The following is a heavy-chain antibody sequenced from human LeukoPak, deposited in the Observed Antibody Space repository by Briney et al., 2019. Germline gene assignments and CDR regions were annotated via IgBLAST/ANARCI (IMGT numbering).Heavy chain of an antibody. J-gene: IGHJ4*02. V-gene: IGHV3-20*04. CDR1: GFTFDDYG. D-gene: IGHD1-26*01. CDR2: INWNGGST. CDR3: ARDRIVGATTGDFDY. Sequence: PGGSLRLSCAASGFTFDDYGMSWVRQAPGKGLEWVSGINWNGGSTGYADSVKGRFTISRDNAKNSLYLQMNSLRAEDTALYYCARDRIVGATTGDFDYWGQGTLVTVSS.